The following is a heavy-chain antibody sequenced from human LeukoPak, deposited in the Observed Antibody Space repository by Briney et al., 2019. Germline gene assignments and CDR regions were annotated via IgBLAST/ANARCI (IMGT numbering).Heavy chain of an antibody. CDR1: GGSISSYY. D-gene: IGHD4-17*01. Sequence: SETLSLTCTVSGGSISSYYWSWIRQPPGKGLEWIGYIYYSGSTYYNPSLKSRVTISVDTSKNQFSLKLSSVTAADTAVYYCARVNYGDYPSEIDYWGQGTLVTVSS. CDR2: IYYSGST. CDR3: ARVNYGDYPSEIDY. J-gene: IGHJ4*02. V-gene: IGHV4-59*12.